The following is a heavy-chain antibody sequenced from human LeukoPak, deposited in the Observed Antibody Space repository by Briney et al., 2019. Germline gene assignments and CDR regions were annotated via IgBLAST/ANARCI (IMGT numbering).Heavy chain of an antibody. D-gene: IGHD1-26*01. J-gene: IGHJ6*02. Sequence: GRSLRLSCAASGFTFSSYAMHWVRQAPGKGPEWVAVISYDGSNKYYADSVKGRFTISRDNSENTLYLQMNSLRAEDTAVYYCASGDSGSYYYYGMDVWGQGTTVTVSS. V-gene: IGHV3-30-3*01. CDR3: ASGDSGSYYYYGMDV. CDR2: ISYDGSNK. CDR1: GFTFSSYA.